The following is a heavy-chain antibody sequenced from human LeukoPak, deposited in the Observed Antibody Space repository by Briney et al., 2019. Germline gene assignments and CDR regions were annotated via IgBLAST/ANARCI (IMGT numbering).Heavy chain of an antibody. CDR1: GFTFSSYW. D-gene: IGHD6-13*01. J-gene: IGHJ3*02. CDR3: ARVIAAAGTRISAFDI. Sequence: GGSLRLSCAASGFTFSSYWMSWVRQAPGKGLEWVANIKQDGSEKYYVDSVKGRFTISRDNAKNSLYLQMNSLRAEDTAVYYCARVIAAAGTRISAFDIWGQGTMVTVSS. CDR2: IKQDGSEK. V-gene: IGHV3-7*01.